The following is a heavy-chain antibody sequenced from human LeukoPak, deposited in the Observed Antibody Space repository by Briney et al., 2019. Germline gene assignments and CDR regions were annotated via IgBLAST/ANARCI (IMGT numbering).Heavy chain of an antibody. CDR2: IYYSGST. D-gene: IGHD5-18*01. V-gene: IGHV4-38-2*02. CDR1: GYSINSGYY. CDR3: ASSLLGIYSYGYLPFDY. J-gene: IGHJ4*02. Sequence: SETLSLTCTVSGYSINSGYYWSWIRQPPGKGLEWIGSIYYSGSTYYNPSLKSRVTISVDTSKNQFSLKLSSVTAADTAVYYCASSLLGIYSYGYLPFDYWGQGTLVTVSS.